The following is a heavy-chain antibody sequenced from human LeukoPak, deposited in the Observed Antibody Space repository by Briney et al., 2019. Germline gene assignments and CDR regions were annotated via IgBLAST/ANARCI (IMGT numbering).Heavy chain of an antibody. J-gene: IGHJ6*02. D-gene: IGHD6-13*01. V-gene: IGHV4-59*01. Sequence: SETLSLTCTVSGGSISNYYWSWIRHPPGEGLEWIGYIYYSGSTNYNPSLKSRVTISVDTSKNQFSLKLSSVTAADTAVYYCARDTAAAGSYYYYGMDVWGQGTTVTVSS. CDR3: ARDTAAAGSYYYYGMDV. CDR1: GGSISNYY. CDR2: IYYSGST.